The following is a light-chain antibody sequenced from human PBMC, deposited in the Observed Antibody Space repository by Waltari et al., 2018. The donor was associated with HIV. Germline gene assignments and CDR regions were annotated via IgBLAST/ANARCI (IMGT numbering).Light chain of an antibody. J-gene: IGKJ4*01. V-gene: IGKV1-5*03. Sequence: DIQMTQSPSTLSASVGDRVTITCRASQSSSGGLAWYQKRPGQAPKLWFYKAYSLESGVPSRFSGRESGTEFTLAISSLQPDDFATYYCQQYDTYPLTFGGGTKVEIK. CDR2: KAY. CDR3: QQYDTYPLT. CDR1: QSSSGG.